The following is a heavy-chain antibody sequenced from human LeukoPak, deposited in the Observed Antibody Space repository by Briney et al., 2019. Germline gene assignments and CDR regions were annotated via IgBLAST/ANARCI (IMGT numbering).Heavy chain of an antibody. V-gene: IGHV4-34*01. CDR1: GGSFSGYY. D-gene: IGHD2-2*01. J-gene: IGHJ5*02. Sequence: SETLSLTCAVYGGSFSGYYWSWIRQPPGKGLKWIGEINHSGSTNYNPSLKSRVTISVDTSKNQFSLKLSSVTAADTAVYYCARAPGDCSSTSCYGGNWFDPWGQGTLVTVSS. CDR2: INHSGST. CDR3: ARAPGDCSSTSCYGGNWFDP.